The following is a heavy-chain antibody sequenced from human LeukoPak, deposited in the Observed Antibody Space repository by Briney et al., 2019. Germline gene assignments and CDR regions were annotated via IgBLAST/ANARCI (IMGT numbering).Heavy chain of an antibody. D-gene: IGHD6-13*01. CDR2: IYYSGIT. CDR1: GGSISSSSYY. CDR3: ARRGYSSSWPTFDY. J-gene: IGHJ4*02. V-gene: IGHV4-39*01. Sequence: SQTLSLXCTVSGGSISSSSYYWGWIRQPPGKGLEWIGSIYYSGITYYNPSLKSRVTISVDTSKNQFSLKLSSVTAADTAVYYCARRGYSSSWPTFDYWGQGTLVTVSS.